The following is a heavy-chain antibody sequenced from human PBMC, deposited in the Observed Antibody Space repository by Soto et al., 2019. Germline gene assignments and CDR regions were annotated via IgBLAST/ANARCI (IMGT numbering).Heavy chain of an antibody. CDR1: KGYSTATDYY. J-gene: IGHJ4*02. Sequence: TSETLSHTCPVAKGYSTATDYYWYWNRQPPGKGLEWIVSINYSGSAYSNPSLKSRITMSVDPSKNQFSLNLSSVTAADTAVYYCVKLRGGQQVVSYFAYWGRGIPVPVSS. V-gene: IGHV4-39*01. CDR3: VKLRGGQQVVSYFAY. CDR2: INYSGSA. D-gene: IGHD6-13*01.